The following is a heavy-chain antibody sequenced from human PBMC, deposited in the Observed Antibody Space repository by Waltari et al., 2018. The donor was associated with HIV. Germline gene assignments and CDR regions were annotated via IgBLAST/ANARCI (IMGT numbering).Heavy chain of an antibody. CDR3: ARAGSVFGTSPYGMDV. CDR1: GGSIRSGDYY. D-gene: IGHD2-2*01. J-gene: IGHJ6*02. CDR2: IYCSGST. Sequence: QVQLQESGPGLVKPSQTLSLTCTVSGGSIRSGDYYWSWIRQPPGKGLEWIGYIYCSGSTYYNPSLKSRVTISVDTSKNQFSLKLSSVSAADTAVYYCARAGSVFGTSPYGMDVWGQGTTVTVSS. V-gene: IGHV4-30-4*01.